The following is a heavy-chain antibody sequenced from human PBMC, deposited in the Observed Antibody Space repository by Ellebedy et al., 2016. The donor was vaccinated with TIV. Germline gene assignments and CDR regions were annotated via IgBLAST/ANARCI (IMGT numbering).Heavy chain of an antibody. CDR3: ARGSDYGDC. V-gene: IGHV3-21*01. CDR1: GFTFSSYS. CDR2: ISSSNSYI. J-gene: IGHJ4*02. Sequence: GESLKISCAASGFTFSSYSMNWVRQAPGKGLEWLSSISSSNSYIYYADSVKGRFTISRDNAKNSLYLQMNSLRGEDTAVYYCARGSDYGDCWGQGTLVTVSS.